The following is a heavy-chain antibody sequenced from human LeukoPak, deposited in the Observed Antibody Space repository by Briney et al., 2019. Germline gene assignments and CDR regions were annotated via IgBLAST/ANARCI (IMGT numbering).Heavy chain of an antibody. CDR3: AELGITMIGGV. V-gene: IGHV3-48*04. J-gene: IGHJ6*04. D-gene: IGHD3-10*02. Sequence: GGSLRLSCAASGFTFSNYWMSWVRQAPGKGLEWVSYISSSGSTIYYADSVKGRFTISRDNAKNSLYLQMNSLRAEDAAVYYCAELGITMIGGVWGKGTTVTISS. CDR2: ISSSGSTI. CDR1: GFTFSNYW.